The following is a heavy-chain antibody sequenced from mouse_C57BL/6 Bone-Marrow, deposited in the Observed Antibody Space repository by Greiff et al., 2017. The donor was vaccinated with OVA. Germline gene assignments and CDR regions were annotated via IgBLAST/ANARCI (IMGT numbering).Heavy chain of an antibody. D-gene: IGHD1-1*01. CDR2: IDPSDSYT. CDR3: ARGYYGSSYEYFDV. CDR1: GYTFTSYW. J-gene: IGHJ1*03. Sequence: QVQLQQPGAELVRPGPSVKLSCKASGYTFTSYWMHWVKQRPGQGLEWIGVIDPSDSYTNYNQKFKGKATLTVDTSSSTAYMQLCSLTSEDSAVDYCARGYYGSSYEYFDVWGTGTTVTVSS. V-gene: IGHV1-59*01.